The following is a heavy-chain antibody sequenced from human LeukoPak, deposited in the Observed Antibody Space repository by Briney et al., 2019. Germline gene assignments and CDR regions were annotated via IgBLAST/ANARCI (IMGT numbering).Heavy chain of an antibody. Sequence: GGSLRLSCAASGFTFSSYGMNWVRQAPGKGLEWVASIRSDGSDKKYADSVKGQFTISRDNSKSTLNLQMNSLRPEDTAVYYCAKTGTYRGAFDIWGQGTMVTVSS. CDR3: AKTGTYRGAFDI. J-gene: IGHJ3*02. V-gene: IGHV3-30*02. CDR2: IRSDGSDK. CDR1: GFTFSSYG. D-gene: IGHD1-7*01.